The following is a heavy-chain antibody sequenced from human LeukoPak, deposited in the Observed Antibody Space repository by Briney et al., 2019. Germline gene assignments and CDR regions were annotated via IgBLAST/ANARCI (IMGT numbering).Heavy chain of an antibody. D-gene: IGHD3-22*01. CDR2: INHSGST. CDR3: ARGKPLDYYYDRGRRYFDY. J-gene: IGHJ4*02. V-gene: IGHV4-34*01. Sequence: SETLSLTCAVYGGSFSGYYWSWIRQPPGKGLEWIGEINHSGSTNYNPSLKSRVTISVDTSKNQFSLKLSSVTAADTAVYYCARGKPLDYYYDRGRRYFDYWGQGTLVTVSS. CDR1: GGSFSGYY.